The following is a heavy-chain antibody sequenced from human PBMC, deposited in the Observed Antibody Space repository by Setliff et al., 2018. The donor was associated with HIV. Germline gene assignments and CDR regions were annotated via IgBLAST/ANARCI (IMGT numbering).Heavy chain of an antibody. CDR2: IWYDGSNK. CDR1: GFTFSSYG. D-gene: IGHD5-12*01. V-gene: IGHV3-33*01. CDR3: ARVDSGYDLAYYYYMDV. J-gene: IGHJ6*03. Sequence: GESLKISCAASGFTFSSYGMHWVRQAPGKGLEWVAVIWYDGSNKYFADSVTGRFTISRDNSKNSLYLQMNSLRAEDTAVYYCARVDSGYDLAYYYYMDVWGKGTTVTVSS.